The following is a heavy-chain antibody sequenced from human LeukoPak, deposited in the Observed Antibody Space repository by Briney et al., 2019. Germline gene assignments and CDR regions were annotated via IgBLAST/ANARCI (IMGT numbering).Heavy chain of an antibody. D-gene: IGHD2-8*01. CDR3: AKGIKDIVLIYWYFDL. J-gene: IGHJ2*01. V-gene: IGHV3-53*01. Sequence: GGSLRLSCAASGFTVSSNYMSWVRQAPGKGLEWVSVIYSGGSTYYADSVKGRFTISRDNSKNTLYLQMNSLRAEDTAVYYCAKGIKDIVLIYWYFDLWGRGTLVTVSS. CDR2: IYSGGST. CDR1: GFTVSSNY.